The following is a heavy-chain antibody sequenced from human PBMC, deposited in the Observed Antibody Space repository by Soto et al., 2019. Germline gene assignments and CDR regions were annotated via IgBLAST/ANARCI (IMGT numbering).Heavy chain of an antibody. Sequence: GGSLKLSCAASGFTFSNYDMHWVRQAPGKGLEWVAFISYAGNNKHYADSVKGRFTISRDNSKNTLDLQMNSLRAEDTAVYYCAREEAGAWYHFDYWGQGTLVTVSS. CDR2: ISYAGNNK. V-gene: IGHV3-30-3*01. CDR1: GFTFSNYD. J-gene: IGHJ4*02. CDR3: AREEAGAWYHFDY. D-gene: IGHD6-19*01.